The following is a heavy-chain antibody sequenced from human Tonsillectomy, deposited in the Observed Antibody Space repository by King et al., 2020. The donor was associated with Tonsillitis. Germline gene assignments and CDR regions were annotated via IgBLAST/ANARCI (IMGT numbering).Heavy chain of an antibody. D-gene: IGHD2-8*01. CDR2: ISGSAGST. CDR1: GFTFSTYA. Sequence: VQLVESGGGLVQPGGSLRLSCAASGFTFSTYAMSWVRQAPGKGLEWVSTISGSAGSTYYADSVKGRFTVSRDNSTNTLYLQMNSLRADVTAVYYCAKILVLVYWGQGTLVTVSS. J-gene: IGHJ4*02. CDR3: AKILVLVY. V-gene: IGHV3-23*04.